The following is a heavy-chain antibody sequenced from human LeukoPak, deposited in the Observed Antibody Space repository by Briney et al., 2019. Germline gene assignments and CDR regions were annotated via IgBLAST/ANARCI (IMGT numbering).Heavy chain of an antibody. Sequence: GASVKVSCKASGYTFTSYYMHWVRQAPGQGLEWMGIINPSGGSTSYAQKFQGRVTMTRDTSTSTVYMELSSLRSEDTAVYYCARDPVLRFLEWLPQYYFDYWAREPWSPSPQ. CDR3: ARDPVLRFLEWLPQYYFDY. V-gene: IGHV1-46*01. J-gene: IGHJ4*02. CDR1: GYTFTSYY. CDR2: INPSGGST. D-gene: IGHD3-3*01.